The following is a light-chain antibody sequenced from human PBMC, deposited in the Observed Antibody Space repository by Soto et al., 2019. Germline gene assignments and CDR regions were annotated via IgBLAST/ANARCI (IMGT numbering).Light chain of an antibody. CDR3: QQYDKWPPVT. CDR1: QSVSSN. Sequence: EIVMTQSPATLSVSPGERTTLSCRASQSVSSNLAWYQQKPGQAPRLLMYGTSTRATGIPPRFSGSGSGTEFTLTISSLQXXXXXXYYCQQYDKWPPVTFGGGTKVEIK. V-gene: IGKV3-15*01. J-gene: IGKJ4*01. CDR2: GTS.